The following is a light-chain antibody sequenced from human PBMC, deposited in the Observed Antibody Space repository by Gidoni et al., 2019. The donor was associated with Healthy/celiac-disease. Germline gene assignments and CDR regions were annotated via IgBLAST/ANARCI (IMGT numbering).Light chain of an antibody. CDR1: QSVLYSSNNKNY. V-gene: IGKV4-1*01. J-gene: IGKJ2*01. CDR2: WAS. Sequence: DIVMTQSPDSLAVSLGERATINCKSSQSVLYSSNNKNYLAWYQQKPGQPPKLLIYWASTRESGVPDRFSGSGSGTDFTLTISSRQAEDVAVYYCQQYYSTLYTFGQXTKLEIK. CDR3: QQYYSTLYT.